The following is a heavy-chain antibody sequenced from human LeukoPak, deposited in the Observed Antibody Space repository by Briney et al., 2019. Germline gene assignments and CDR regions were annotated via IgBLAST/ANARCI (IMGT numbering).Heavy chain of an antibody. D-gene: IGHD3-10*01. CDR3: AKVPGSYYVDFDY. J-gene: IGHJ4*02. Sequence: GGSLRLSCAASGFTFNRDWTAWVRQTLGKGLEWVSAISSSGGDTYHADSVKGRFTISRDNSKNTLYLQMNSLRAEDTGVYYCAKVPGSYYVDFDYWGQGILVTVSS. CDR2: ISSSGGDT. CDR1: GFTFNRDW. V-gene: IGHV3-23*01.